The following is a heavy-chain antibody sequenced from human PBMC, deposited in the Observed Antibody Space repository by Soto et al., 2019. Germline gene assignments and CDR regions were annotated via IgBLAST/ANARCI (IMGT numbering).Heavy chain of an antibody. CDR1: GIDFTRPW. D-gene: IGHD3-3*01. CDR3: ARLNFGVVTSLSWFDP. J-gene: IGHJ5*02. CDR2: IDLVDSQT. Sequence: VESLTISCHGSGIDFTRPWITWVRLMPGKGLAWIGNIDLVDSQTHYSPSFQGQVTLSADKSINTSFLQWATLRASDTAIYYCARLNFGVVTSLSWFDPWGPGTMVTVSS. V-gene: IGHV5-10-1*04.